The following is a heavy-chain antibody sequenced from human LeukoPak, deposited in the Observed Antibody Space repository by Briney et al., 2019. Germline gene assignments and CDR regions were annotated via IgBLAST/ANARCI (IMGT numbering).Heavy chain of an antibody. CDR3: ASQRSGSYAQFDY. CDR2: INHSGST. V-gene: IGHV4-34*01. J-gene: IGHJ4*02. D-gene: IGHD1-26*01. CDR1: GGSFSGYY. Sequence: PSETLSLTCAVYGGSFSGYYWSWIRQPPGKGLEWIGEINHSGSTNYNPSLKSRVTISVDTSKNQFSLKLSSVTAADTAVYYCASQRSGSYAQFDYWGQGTLVTVSS.